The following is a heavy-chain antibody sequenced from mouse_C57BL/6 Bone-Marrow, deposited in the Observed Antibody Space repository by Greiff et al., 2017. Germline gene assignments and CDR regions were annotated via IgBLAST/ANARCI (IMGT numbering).Heavy chain of an antibody. D-gene: IGHD2-2*01. CDR3: AIGGLWLRRGAWFAY. J-gene: IGHJ3*01. CDR2: IHPSDSDT. V-gene: IGHV1-74*01. CDR1: GYTFTSYW. Sequence: QVQLKQPGAELVKPGASVKVSCKASGYTFTSYWMHWVKQRPGQGLEWIGRIHPSDSDTNYNQKFKGKATLTVDKSSSTAYMQLSSLTSEDSAVYYCAIGGLWLRRGAWFAYWGQGTLVTVSA.